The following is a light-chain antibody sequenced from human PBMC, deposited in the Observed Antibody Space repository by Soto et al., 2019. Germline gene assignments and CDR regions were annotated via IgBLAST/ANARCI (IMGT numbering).Light chain of an antibody. CDR2: GVT. CDR1: SSDVGGYKF. J-gene: IGLJ1*01. CDR3: SSFTTTYFYV. V-gene: IGLV2-14*01. Sequence: QSALTQPASVSGSPGQSITISCTGTSSDVGGYKFVSWYQHHPGKAPKLMIYGVTHRPSGVSSRFSASKSAYTASLTISALQAEDEADYYCSSFTTTYFYVFGPGTKLTVL.